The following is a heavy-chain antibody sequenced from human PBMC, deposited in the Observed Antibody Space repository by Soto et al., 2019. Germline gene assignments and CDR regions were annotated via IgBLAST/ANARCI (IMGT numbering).Heavy chain of an antibody. CDR1: SDSISNYY. CDR2: IHSSGST. CDR3: ARDRYYDFWSGSRLDYYYMDV. V-gene: IGHV4-59*01. J-gene: IGHJ6*03. Sequence: PSETLSLTCTVSSDSISNYYWSWIRQPPGKGLEWIGYIHSSGSTDYNPSLKSRVSISVDTSKNQFSLKLSSVTAADTAVYYCARDRYYDFWSGSRLDYYYMDVWGKGTTVTVSS. D-gene: IGHD3-3*01.